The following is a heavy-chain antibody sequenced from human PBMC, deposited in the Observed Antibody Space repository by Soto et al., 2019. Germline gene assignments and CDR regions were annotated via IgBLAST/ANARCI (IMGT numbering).Heavy chain of an antibody. V-gene: IGHV1-69*02. CDR2: IIPILGIA. D-gene: IGHD6-19*01. CDR3: ARTAYSSDGLGIGGWFDP. Sequence: QVQLVQSGAEVKKPGSSVKVSCKASGGTFSSYTISWVRQAPGQGLEWMGRIIPILGIANYAQKFQGRVTITADKSTSTAYMELSSLRSEDTAVYYCARTAYSSDGLGIGGWFDPWGQGTLVTVSS. J-gene: IGHJ5*02. CDR1: GGTFSSYT.